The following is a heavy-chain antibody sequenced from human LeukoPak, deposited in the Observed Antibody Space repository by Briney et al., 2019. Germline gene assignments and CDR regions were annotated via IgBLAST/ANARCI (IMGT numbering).Heavy chain of an antibody. V-gene: IGHV3-74*01. CDR3: ARDDVSPQAFDI. Sequence: GGSLRLSCVGYDFPLSSYWMHWVRQAPGKGLEWVAQIKADGTRIVYGDSVKGRFTISRDNAKNTLFLQMNSLRPEDSVVYYCARDDVSPQAFDIWGQGTMVTVSS. CDR2: IKADGTRI. J-gene: IGHJ3*02. D-gene: IGHD2/OR15-2a*01. CDR1: DFPLSSYW.